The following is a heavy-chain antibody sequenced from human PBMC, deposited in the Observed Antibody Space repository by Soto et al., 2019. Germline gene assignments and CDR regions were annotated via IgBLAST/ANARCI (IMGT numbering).Heavy chain of an antibody. CDR2: INHSGST. D-gene: IGHD3-3*01. CDR1: GGSFSGYY. J-gene: IGHJ6*03. V-gene: IGHV4-34*01. Sequence: SETLSLTCAVYGGSFSGYYWSWIRQPPGKGLEWIGEINHSGSTNYNPSLKSRVTISVDTSKNQFSLKLSSVTAADTTVYYCARGKKDFVLRYYYYYMDVWGKGTTVTVSS. CDR3: ARGKKDFVLRYYYYYMDV.